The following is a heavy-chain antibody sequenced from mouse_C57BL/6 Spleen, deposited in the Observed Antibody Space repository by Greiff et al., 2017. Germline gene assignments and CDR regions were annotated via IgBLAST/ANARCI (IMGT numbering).Heavy chain of an antibody. V-gene: IGHV1-64*01. CDR2: IHPNSGST. D-gene: IGHD1-1*01. J-gene: IGHJ2*01. Sequence: QVQLQQPGAELVKPGASVKLSCKASGYTFTSYWMHWVKQRPGQGLEWIGMIHPNSGSTNYNEKFKSKATLTVDKSSSTAYMQLSSLTSEDSAVYDCAREEYEYYGSSPWGQGTTLTVSS. CDR1: GYTFTSYW. CDR3: AREEYEYYGSSP.